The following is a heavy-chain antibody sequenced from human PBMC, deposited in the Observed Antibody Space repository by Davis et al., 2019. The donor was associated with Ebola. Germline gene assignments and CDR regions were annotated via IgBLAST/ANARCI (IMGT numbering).Heavy chain of an antibody. Sequence: MPSETLSLTCTVSGGSISSSSYYWGWIRQPPGKGLEWIGYIYYSGSTNYNPSLKSRVTISVDTSKNQFSLKLSSVTAADTAVYYCARDSGPYGMDVWGQGTTVSVSS. CDR3: ARDSGPYGMDV. CDR2: IYYSGST. V-gene: IGHV4-61*01. J-gene: IGHJ6*02. CDR1: GGSISSSSYY.